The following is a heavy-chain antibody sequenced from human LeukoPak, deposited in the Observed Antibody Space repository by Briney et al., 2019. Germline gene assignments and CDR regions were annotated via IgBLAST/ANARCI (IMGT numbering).Heavy chain of an antibody. V-gene: IGHV3-53*01. J-gene: IGHJ1*01. CDR3: ASAREYCGSAECYEYFQH. CDR2: IYSGGST. Sequence: GGSLILSCAASGFTVGTNSMSWVRQSPGKGLEWVSVIYSGGSTYHADSVNGRFTISRDNSRNTLLLQMNSLRAEDTALYYCASAREYCGSAECYEYFQHWGQGTLVTVSS. D-gene: IGHD2-21*01. CDR1: GFTVGTNS.